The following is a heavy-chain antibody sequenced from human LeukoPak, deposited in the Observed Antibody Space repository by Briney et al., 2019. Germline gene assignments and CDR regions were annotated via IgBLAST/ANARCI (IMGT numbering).Heavy chain of an antibody. J-gene: IGHJ4*02. D-gene: IGHD6-19*01. CDR1: GYTFTGYY. V-gene: IGHV1-2*02. CDR2: INPNSGGT. CDR3: ARDLPPLYSSGWEYYFDY. Sequence: ASVKVSCKASGYTFTGYYMHWVRQAPGQGLEWMGWINPNSGGTNYAQKLQGRVTMTRDTSISTAYMELSRLRSDDTAVYYCARDLPPLYSSGWEYYFDYWGQGTLVTVSS.